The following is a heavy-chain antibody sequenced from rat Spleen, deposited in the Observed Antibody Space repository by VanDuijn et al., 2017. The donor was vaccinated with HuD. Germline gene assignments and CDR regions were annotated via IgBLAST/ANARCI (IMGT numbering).Heavy chain of an antibody. CDR3: AIYYSGNPSFDY. Sequence: EVQLVESGGGLVQPGRSMKLSCAASGFTFSNFYMAWVRQAPKKGLEWVATISYDGSSTYYRDSVKGRFPISRDNAENTVYLQMNSLRSEDTATYYCAIYYSGNPSFDYWGQGVMVTVSS. CDR1: GFTFSNFY. J-gene: IGHJ2*01. V-gene: IGHV5-7*01. D-gene: IGHD1-1*01. CDR2: ISYDGSST.